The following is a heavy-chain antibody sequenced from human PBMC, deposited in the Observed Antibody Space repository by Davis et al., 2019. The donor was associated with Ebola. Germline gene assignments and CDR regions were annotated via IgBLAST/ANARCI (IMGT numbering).Heavy chain of an antibody. CDR2: IGSSSSYI. CDR1: GFTFSSYS. CDR3: ARDKFYYDSSGYGYYYGMDV. J-gene: IGHJ6*02. V-gene: IGHV3-21*01. Sequence: PGGPLRPPCAAPGFTFSSYSMHWLRQAPGKGLEWVSSIGSSSSYIYYADSVKGRFTISSDNAKKSLYLHMNSLRAEDTAVYYCARDKFYYDSSGYGYYYGMDVWGQGTTVTVSS. D-gene: IGHD3-22*01.